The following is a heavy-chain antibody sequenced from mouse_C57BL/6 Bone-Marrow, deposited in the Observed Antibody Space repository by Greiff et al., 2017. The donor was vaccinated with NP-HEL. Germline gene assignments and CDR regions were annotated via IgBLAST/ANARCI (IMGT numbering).Heavy chain of an antibody. D-gene: IGHD2-1*01. CDR1: GYTFTDHT. J-gene: IGHJ3*01. CDR2: IYPRDGST. V-gene: IGHV1-78*01. Sequence: QVQLQQSDAELVKPGASVKISCKVSGYTFTDHTIPWMKQRPEQGLEWIGYIYPRDGSTNYNEKFKGKATLTADKSSSTAYMQRNSLTSEDSAVYFCARWCYGNSAWFAYWGQGTLVTVSA. CDR3: ARWCYGNSAWFAY.